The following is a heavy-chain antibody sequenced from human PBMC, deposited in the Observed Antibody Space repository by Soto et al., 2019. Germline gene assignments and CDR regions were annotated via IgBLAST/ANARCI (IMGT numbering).Heavy chain of an antibody. D-gene: IGHD3-10*01. V-gene: IGHV1-18*04. CDR2: LNTGDGNT. CDR1: GYSFSTYG. J-gene: IGHJ4*02. Sequence: QVLLVQSGAEVKKPGASVKVSCKASGYSFSTYGVSWVRQAPGQGLEWMEWLNTGDGNTAYAQKLQGRITLTTDTSTTTAYMELRSLRSDDTAIYYCARGENYGSARDGFDHWGQGTLVTVSS. CDR3: ARGENYGSARDGFDH.